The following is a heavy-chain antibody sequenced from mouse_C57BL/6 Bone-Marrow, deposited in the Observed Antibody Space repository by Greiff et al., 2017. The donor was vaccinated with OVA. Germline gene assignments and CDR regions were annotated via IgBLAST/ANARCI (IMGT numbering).Heavy chain of an antibody. Sequence: QVHVKQSGAELVKPGASVKISCKASGYTFTDYYINWVKQRPGQGLEWIGKIGPGSGSTYYNEKFKGKATLTADKSSSTAYMQLSSLTSEDSAVYFCASPFTTVTRYAMDYWGQGTSVTVSS. J-gene: IGHJ4*01. V-gene: IGHV1-77*01. CDR1: GYTFTDYY. D-gene: IGHD1-1*01. CDR3: ASPFTTVTRYAMDY. CDR2: IGPGSGST.